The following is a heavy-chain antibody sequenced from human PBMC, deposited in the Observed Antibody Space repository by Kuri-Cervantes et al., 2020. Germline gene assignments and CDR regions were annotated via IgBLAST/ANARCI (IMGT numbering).Heavy chain of an antibody. J-gene: IGHJ4*02. CDR2: IYYTGST. V-gene: IGHV4-59*01. CDR1: GGSMSSYY. CDR3: ARAEYSSGWYVVGGDY. D-gene: IGHD6-19*01. Sequence: GSLRLSCNVSGGSMSSYYWSWIRQPPGKGLEWIGYIYYTGSTNYNPSLKSRVTISVDTSKSQFSLKLSSVTAADTAVYYCARAEYSSGWYVVGGDYWGQGTLVTVSS.